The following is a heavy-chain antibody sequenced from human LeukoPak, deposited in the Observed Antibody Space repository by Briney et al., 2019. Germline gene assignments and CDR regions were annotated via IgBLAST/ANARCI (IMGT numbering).Heavy chain of an antibody. CDR1: GFTFSSCW. D-gene: IGHD6-19*01. CDR2: IKQDGSEK. Sequence: GGSLRLSCAASGFTFSSCWMSWVRQAPGQGLEWVASIKQDGSEKYYVDSVKGRFTISRDNAKNSLYLQMNSLRAEDTAVYSCATSSGWYLRSFDYWGQGTLVTVSS. J-gene: IGHJ4*02. CDR3: ATSSGWYLRSFDY. V-gene: IGHV3-7*01.